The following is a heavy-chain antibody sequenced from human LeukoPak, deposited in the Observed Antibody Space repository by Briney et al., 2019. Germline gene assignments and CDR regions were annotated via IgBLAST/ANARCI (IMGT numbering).Heavy chain of an antibody. Sequence: SETLSLTCTVSGDSVSSYYWNWIRQPPRKGLEWIGFMYYSGSSNYNPSLKSRVTISVDTSKNQFSLKLSSVTAADTAVYYCARDPRAFGVGGVYFDYWGQGILVTVSS. J-gene: IGHJ4*02. CDR3: ARDPRAFGVGGVYFDY. CDR2: MYYSGSS. D-gene: IGHD3-3*01. CDR1: GDSVSSYY. V-gene: IGHV4-59*02.